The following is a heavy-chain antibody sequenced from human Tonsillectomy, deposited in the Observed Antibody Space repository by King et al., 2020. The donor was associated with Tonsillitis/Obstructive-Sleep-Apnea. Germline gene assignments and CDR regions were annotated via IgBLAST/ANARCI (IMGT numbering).Heavy chain of an antibody. Sequence: VQLVESGAEVKKPGASVKVSCKASGYTFTNYGINWVRQAPGQGLEWMGWISAYNGDTNYAQKVQGRVTMTTDTSTSTAYMELRSLRSDDTAVYYCARDPLSYYDFWSGYSYYFDYWGQGTQVTVSS. CDR3: ARDPLSYYDFWSGYSYYFDY. CDR1: GYTFTNYG. CDR2: ISAYNGDT. V-gene: IGHV1-18*01. J-gene: IGHJ4*02. D-gene: IGHD3-3*01.